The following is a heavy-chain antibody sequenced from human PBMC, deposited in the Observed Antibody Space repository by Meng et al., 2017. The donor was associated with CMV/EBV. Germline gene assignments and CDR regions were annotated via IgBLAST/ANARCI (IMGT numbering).Heavy chain of an antibody. V-gene: IGHV4-34*01. CDR3: ARDRWVSSWGYYYGMDV. Sequence: SETLSLTCAVYGGSFSGYYWSWIRQPPRKGLEWIGEINHSGSTNYNPSLKSRVTISVDTSKNQFSLKLSSVTAADTAVYYCARDRWVSSWGYYYGMDVWGQGTTVTVSS. J-gene: IGHJ6*02. D-gene: IGHD6-13*01. CDR2: INHSGST. CDR1: GGSFSGYY.